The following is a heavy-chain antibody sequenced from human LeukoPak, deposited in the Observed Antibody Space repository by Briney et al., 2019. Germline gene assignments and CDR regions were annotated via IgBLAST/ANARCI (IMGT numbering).Heavy chain of an antibody. V-gene: IGHV4-4*07. D-gene: IGHD5-18*01. CDR3: ARTEESGYSYDYFGYYYYMDV. Sequence: PSETLSLTCTVSGGSISSYYWSWIRQPAGKGLEWIGRIYTSGSTSYNPSLKSRVTISVDTSKNKFSLKLSSVTAADTAVYYCARTEESGYSYDYFGYYYYMDVWGKGTTVTVSS. CDR1: GGSISSYY. CDR2: IYTSGST. J-gene: IGHJ6*03.